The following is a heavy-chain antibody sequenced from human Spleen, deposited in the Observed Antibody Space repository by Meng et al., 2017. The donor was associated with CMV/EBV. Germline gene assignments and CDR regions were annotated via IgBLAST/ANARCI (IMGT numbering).Heavy chain of an antibody. J-gene: IGHJ4*02. CDR2: VYAGGTT. CDR3: ARDPHDYAG. CDR1: GFTVSSKY. V-gene: IGHV3-53*01. Sequence: GESLKISCVASGFTVSSKYMSWVRQAPGKGLKWVSVVYAGGTTYYADSVKGRFTISRDYSKNTLYLQMNSLRAEDTAVYYCARDPHDYAGWGQGTLVTVSS. D-gene: IGHD4/OR15-4a*01.